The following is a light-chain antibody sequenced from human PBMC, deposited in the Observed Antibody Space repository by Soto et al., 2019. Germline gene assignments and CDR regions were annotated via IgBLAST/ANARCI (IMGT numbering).Light chain of an antibody. CDR1: QTISSW. CDR2: KAS. Sequence: DIQITQSPSTLSASVGDRVTITCRASQTISSWLAWYQQKPGKAPKLLIYKASSLESGVPSKFSGSGSGTEFTLTISSLQPDDFATXXXXXXXXXXLTFGGGTKVDIK. V-gene: IGKV1-5*03. J-gene: IGKJ4*01. CDR3: XXXXXXXLT.